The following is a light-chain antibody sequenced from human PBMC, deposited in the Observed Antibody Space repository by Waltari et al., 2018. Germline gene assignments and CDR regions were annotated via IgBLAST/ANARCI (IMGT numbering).Light chain of an antibody. J-gene: IGKJ2*01. CDR2: GAS. CDR1: QSVDSN. CDR3: QQYYNWPYT. V-gene: IGKV3-15*01. Sequence: EIVMTQSPATLSVSPGERATLSCRASQSVDSNLAWYQQKPGQPPRLLLYGASTRPTGVPARFSGSGSGTEFTLTISSLQSADFAVYYCQQYYNWPYTFGQGTKLEIK.